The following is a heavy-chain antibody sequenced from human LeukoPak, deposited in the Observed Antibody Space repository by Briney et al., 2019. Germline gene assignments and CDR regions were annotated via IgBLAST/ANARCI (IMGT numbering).Heavy chain of an antibody. Sequence: GSLRLSCAASGFTFSSYWMSWVRQPPGKGLEWIGTIFYSGTTYYNPSLKSRVTMSVDTSNNQFSLKLTSVTAADTAMYYCATQILLCHYYWGQGTLVTVSS. CDR1: GFTFSSYW. D-gene: IGHD2-21*01. V-gene: IGHV4-59*04. CDR3: ATQILLCHYY. CDR2: IFYSGTT. J-gene: IGHJ4*02.